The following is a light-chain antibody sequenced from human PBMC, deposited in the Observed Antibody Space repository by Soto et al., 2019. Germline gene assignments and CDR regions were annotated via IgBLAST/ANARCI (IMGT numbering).Light chain of an antibody. Sequence: ELVLTQSPATLPLSPGERATLSCRASQSVSSYLAWYQQKPGQAPRLLIYDAFNRATGIPARFSGSGSGTDFTLTISSLEPEDFAVYYCQQRSNWLTFGGGTKVEIK. J-gene: IGKJ4*01. CDR3: QQRSNWLT. V-gene: IGKV3-11*01. CDR2: DAF. CDR1: QSVSSY.